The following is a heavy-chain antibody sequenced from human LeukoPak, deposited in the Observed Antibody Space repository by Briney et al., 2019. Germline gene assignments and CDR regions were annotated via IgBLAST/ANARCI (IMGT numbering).Heavy chain of an antibody. J-gene: IGHJ6*03. CDR2: MNPKSGTT. D-gene: IGHD2-21*01. CDR1: RSTFKTFD. V-gene: IGHV1-8*01. CDR3: ARGLLGHYYYYTDV. Sequence: ASVKVSCKASRSTFKTFDIHWVRQASGQRLEWMGWMNPKSGTTVYAVAFQGRVTMTRNTSISTAYMGLSSLRSEDTAVYFCARGLLGHYYYYTDVWGEGTTVTVSS.